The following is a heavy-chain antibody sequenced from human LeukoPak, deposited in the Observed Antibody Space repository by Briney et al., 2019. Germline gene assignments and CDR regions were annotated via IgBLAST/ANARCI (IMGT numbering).Heavy chain of an antibody. CDR2: IKQDGSEK. CDR1: GFTFSRYW. CDR3: AKDGIDYYDSSERSGAFDI. D-gene: IGHD3-22*01. J-gene: IGHJ3*02. V-gene: IGHV3-7*03. Sequence: PGGSLRLSCAASGFTFSRYWMSWVRQAPGKGLEWVANIKQDGSEKYYVDSVKGRFTISRDNAKNSLYLQMNSLRAEDTALYYCAKDGIDYYDSSERSGAFDIWGQGTMVTVSS.